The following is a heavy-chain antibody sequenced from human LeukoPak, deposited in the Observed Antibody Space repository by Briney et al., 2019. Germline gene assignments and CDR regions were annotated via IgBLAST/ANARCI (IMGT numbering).Heavy chain of an antibody. CDR2: MSYDGTNK. Sequence: GRSLRLSCAAAGFTFSSYAMNWVRQAPGKVLGWVGIMSYDGTNKYYVDSVKGRFTISRDNSKNTVYLQMNSLRGDDTAMFYCARDQPTAFDIWGQGTMVTVSS. CDR1: GFTFSSYA. J-gene: IGHJ3*02. CDR3: ARDQPTAFDI. V-gene: IGHV3-30*04.